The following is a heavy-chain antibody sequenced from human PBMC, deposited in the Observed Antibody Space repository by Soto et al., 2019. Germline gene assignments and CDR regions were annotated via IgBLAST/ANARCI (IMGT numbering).Heavy chain of an antibody. V-gene: IGHV1-24*01. D-gene: IGHD6-13*01. CDR2: FDPEDGET. CDR1: GYTLTELS. CDR3: ATDLHKKDSSSWYGFAFDY. J-gene: IGHJ4*02. Sequence: QVQLVQSGAEVKKPGASVKVSCKVSGYTLTELSMHWVRQAPGKGLEWMGGFDPEDGETIYAQKFQGRVTMTEDTSTDTAYMELSSLRSEDTAVYYCATDLHKKDSSSWYGFAFDYWGQGTLVTVSS.